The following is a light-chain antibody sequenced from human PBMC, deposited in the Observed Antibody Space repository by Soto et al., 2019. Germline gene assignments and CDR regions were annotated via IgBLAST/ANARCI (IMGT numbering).Light chain of an antibody. CDR3: QQSNNWPKP. Sequence: EIWITHSPATLSVSPGETSTLSCRSSQSVNSNLAWYQQKPGQAPRLLISDASTRAAGLPARFSGSGSGTEFTLTISSLQSEDFAVYFCQQSNNWPKPFGQGTK. CDR2: DAS. J-gene: IGKJ1*01. V-gene: IGKV3-15*01. CDR1: QSVNSN.